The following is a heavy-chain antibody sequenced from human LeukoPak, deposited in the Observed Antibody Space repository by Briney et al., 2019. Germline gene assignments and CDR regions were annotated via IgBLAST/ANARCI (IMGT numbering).Heavy chain of an antibody. D-gene: IGHD4-23*01. Sequence: SETLSLTCTVSGGSISSGSYYWSWIRQPAGKGLEWIGRIYTSGSTNYNPSLKSRVTISVDTSKNQFSLKLSSVTAADTAVYYCARGLWSRWPTNKPYYWYFDLWGRGTLVTVSS. V-gene: IGHV4-61*02. CDR1: GGSISSGSYY. CDR3: ARGLWSRWPTNKPYYWYFDL. J-gene: IGHJ2*01. CDR2: IYTSGST.